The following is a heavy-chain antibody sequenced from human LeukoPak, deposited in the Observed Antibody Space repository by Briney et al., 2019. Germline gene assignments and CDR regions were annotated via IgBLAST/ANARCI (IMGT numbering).Heavy chain of an antibody. D-gene: IGHD2-15*01. Sequence: GGSLRLSCAASGFTFSSYDMHWVRQATGKGLEWVSAIGTAGDTYYPGSVKGRFTISRDNSKNTLYLQMNSLRAEDTAVYYCARDPSQYCSGGSCYPQNYYYYYGMDVWGQGTTVTVSS. CDR2: IGTAGDT. V-gene: IGHV3-13*01. CDR3: ARDPSQYCSGGSCYPQNYYYYYGMDV. J-gene: IGHJ6*02. CDR1: GFTFSSYD.